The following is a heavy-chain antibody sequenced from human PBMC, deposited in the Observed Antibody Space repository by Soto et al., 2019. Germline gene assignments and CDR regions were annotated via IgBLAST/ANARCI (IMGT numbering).Heavy chain of an antibody. D-gene: IGHD4-17*01. J-gene: IGHJ6*04. CDR1: GFTFSSYD. Sequence: GGSLRLSCAASGFTFSSYDMHWVRQATGKGLEWVSAIGTAGDTYYPGSVKGRFTISRENAKNSLYLQMNSLRAGDTAVYYCARAPLDYGDYGDYYYYYGMDVWGKGTTVTVSS. CDR2: IGTAGDT. V-gene: IGHV3-13*01. CDR3: ARAPLDYGDYGDYYYYYGMDV.